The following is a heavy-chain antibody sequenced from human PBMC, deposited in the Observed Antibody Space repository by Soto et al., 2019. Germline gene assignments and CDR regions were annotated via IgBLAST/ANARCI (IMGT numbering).Heavy chain of an antibody. CDR3: ARGAVAAGDFDY. CDR1: GSAFRTHG. D-gene: IGHD2-15*01. Sequence: LRLSCAASGSAFRTHGMHWVRQAPGKGLEWVAVIWGDESKKYYADSVKGRFTISKDNSKNTLFLQMNTLRVEDTAVYYCARGAVAAGDFDYWGQGTLVTVSS. CDR2: IWGDESKK. J-gene: IGHJ4*02. V-gene: IGHV3-33*01.